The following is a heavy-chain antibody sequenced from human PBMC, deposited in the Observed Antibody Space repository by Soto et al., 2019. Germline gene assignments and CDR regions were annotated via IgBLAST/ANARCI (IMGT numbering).Heavy chain of an antibody. CDR1: GLTFSTFA. Sequence: GGSLRLSCTASGLTFSTFAMSWVRQSPGKGLEWVSTISGNGGATFYADSVKGRFTISRDNSKKTLYLQMNGLRAEDTAVYYCAPSLTIFGIVKLSTWFDPWGQGTLVTVSS. V-gene: IGHV3-23*01. D-gene: IGHD3-3*01. CDR2: ISGNGGAT. J-gene: IGHJ5*02. CDR3: APSLTIFGIVKLSTWFDP.